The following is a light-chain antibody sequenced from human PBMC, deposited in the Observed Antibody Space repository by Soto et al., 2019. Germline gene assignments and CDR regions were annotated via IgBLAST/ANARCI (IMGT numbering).Light chain of an antibody. CDR1: QSVDSY. CDR2: EAS. CDR3: QQRSNWPLT. J-gene: IGKJ4*01. V-gene: IGKV3-11*01. Sequence: EIVLTQSPVTLSLSPGERATLSCRASQSVDSYLAWYQQKPGQAPRLLIYEASNRASGIPARFSGSGSGTDFTLTISRLEPEDFAVYYCQQRSNWPLTFGGGTKVEIK.